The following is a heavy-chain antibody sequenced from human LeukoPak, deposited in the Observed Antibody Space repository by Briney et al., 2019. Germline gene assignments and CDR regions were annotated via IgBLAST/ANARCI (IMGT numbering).Heavy chain of an antibody. Sequence: HGESLKISCKGSGYSFTSYWIGWVRQMPGKGLEWMGIIYPGDSDTRYSPSFQGQVTISADKSISTAYLQWSSLKASDTAMYYCTRSPDIDILTGYSRYYFDYWGQGTLVTVSS. CDR3: TRSPDIDILTGYSRYYFDY. CDR2: IYPGDSDT. V-gene: IGHV5-51*01. D-gene: IGHD3-9*01. CDR1: GYSFTSYW. J-gene: IGHJ4*02.